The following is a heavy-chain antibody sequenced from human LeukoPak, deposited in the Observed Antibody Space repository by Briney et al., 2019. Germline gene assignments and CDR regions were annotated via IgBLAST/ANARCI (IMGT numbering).Heavy chain of an antibody. D-gene: IGHD6-13*01. V-gene: IGHV1-69*05. CDR2: IIPIFGTA. Sequence: ASVKVSCKASGGTFSSYAINWVRQAPGQGLEWMGGIIPIFGTANYAQKFQGRVTITTDESTSTAYMELSSLRSEDTAVYYCARGAAAASGPGYYYYMDVWGKGTTVTVSS. CDR1: GGTFSSYA. CDR3: ARGAAAASGPGYYYYMDV. J-gene: IGHJ6*03.